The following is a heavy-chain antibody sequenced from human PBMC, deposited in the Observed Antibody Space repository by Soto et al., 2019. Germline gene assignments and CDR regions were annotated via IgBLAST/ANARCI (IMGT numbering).Heavy chain of an antibody. CDR2: INPNSGGT. D-gene: IGHD3-10*01. J-gene: IGHJ3*02. CDR1: GYTFTGYY. Sequence: VASVKVSCKASGYTFTGYYMHWVRQAPGQGLEWMGWINPNSGGTNYAQKFQGWATMTRDTSISTAYMELSRLRSDDTAVYYCARGSGAGGLSDAFDIWGQGTMVTVSS. V-gene: IGHV1-2*04. CDR3: ARGSGAGGLSDAFDI.